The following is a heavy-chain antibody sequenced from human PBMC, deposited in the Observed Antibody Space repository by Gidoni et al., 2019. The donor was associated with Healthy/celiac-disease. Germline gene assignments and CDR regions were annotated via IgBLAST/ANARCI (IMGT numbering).Heavy chain of an antibody. CDR1: GFTFSSYA. Sequence: QVQLVASGGGVVQPGRSLRLSCAASGFTFSSYAMHWVRQAPGKGLGWVAVISYDGSNKYYADSVKGRFTISRDNSKNTLYLQMNSLRAEDTAVYYCARGGQIGDFDYWGQGTLVTVSS. D-gene: IGHD3-10*01. V-gene: IGHV3-30-3*01. J-gene: IGHJ4*02. CDR3: ARGGQIGDFDY. CDR2: ISYDGSNK.